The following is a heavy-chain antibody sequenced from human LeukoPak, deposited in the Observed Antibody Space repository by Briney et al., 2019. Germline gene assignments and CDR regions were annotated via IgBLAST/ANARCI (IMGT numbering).Heavy chain of an antibody. V-gene: IGHV4-39*01. D-gene: IGHD2-21*02. CDR3: ARTRSCGGGFYPWDFHY. CDR2: IYYSGST. J-gene: IGHJ4*02. Sequence: SETLSLTCTVSGGSISSSSYYWGWLRQPPGKGLEWIGSIYYSGSTYYNPSLKSRVTISVDTSKNQFSLKLSSVTAADTAVYYCARTRSCGGGFYPWDFHYWGQGTPVTVSS. CDR1: GGSISSSSYY.